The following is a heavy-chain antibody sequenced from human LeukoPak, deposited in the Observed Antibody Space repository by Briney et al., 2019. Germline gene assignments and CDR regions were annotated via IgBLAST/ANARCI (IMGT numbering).Heavy chain of an antibody. Sequence: GGSLRLSCAASGFSFINYDMHWVRQAPGKGLEWVAFIRSDGSNEYYADSVKGRFTISRDNSKNTLYLQMNSLRAEDTAVYYCAKDPLPYWGQGTLVTVSS. CDR2: IRSDGSNE. V-gene: IGHV3-30*02. CDR1: GFSFINYD. J-gene: IGHJ4*02. CDR3: AKDPLPY.